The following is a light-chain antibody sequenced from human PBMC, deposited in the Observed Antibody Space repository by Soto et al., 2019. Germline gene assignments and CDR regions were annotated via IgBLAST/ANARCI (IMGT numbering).Light chain of an antibody. V-gene: IGKV3-20*01. CDR3: QQYGVSPGT. CDR2: GAS. CDR1: QSVSSSY. Sequence: EIVLTQSPGTLSLSPGERATLSCRASQSVSSSYLAWYQQKPGQAPRLLIYGASSRATGIPDRFSGSGSGTGFTPTISRLEPEDVAVYDGQQYGVSPGTFGQGTKVEIK. J-gene: IGKJ1*01.